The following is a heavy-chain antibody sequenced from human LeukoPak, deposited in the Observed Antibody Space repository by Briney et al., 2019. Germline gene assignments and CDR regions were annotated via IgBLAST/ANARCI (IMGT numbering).Heavy chain of an antibody. Sequence: PSETLSLTCTVSGGSISSGGYYWSWIRQHPGKGLEWIGYIYYSGSIYYNLSLRSRVTIPLDTSKNPFSLKLSAVTAADTAVYYCARAQYCRGGSCYGCSGLDYWGQGTLVTVSS. CDR1: GGSISSGGYY. CDR2: IYYSGSI. V-gene: IGHV4-31*03. J-gene: IGHJ4*02. CDR3: ARAQYCRGGSCYGCSGLDY. D-gene: IGHD2-15*01.